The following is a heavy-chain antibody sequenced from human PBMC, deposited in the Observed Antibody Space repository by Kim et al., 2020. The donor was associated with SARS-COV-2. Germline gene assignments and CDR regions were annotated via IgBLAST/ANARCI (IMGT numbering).Heavy chain of an antibody. V-gene: IGHV3-11*06. CDR1: GFTFSDYY. CDR2: ISSSSSYT. D-gene: IGHD3-9*01. J-gene: IGHJ4*02. CDR3: ARDDYYDILTGYSRRYFDY. Sequence: GGSLRLSCAASGFTFSDYYMSWIRQAPGKGLEWVSYISSSSSYTNYADSVKGRFTISRDNAKNSLYLQMNSLRAEDTAVYYCARDDYYDILTGYSRRYFDYWGQGTLVTVSS.